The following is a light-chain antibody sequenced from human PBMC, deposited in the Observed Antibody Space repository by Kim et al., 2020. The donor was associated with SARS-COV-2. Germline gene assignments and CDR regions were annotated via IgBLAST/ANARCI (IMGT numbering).Light chain of an antibody. V-gene: IGKV3-11*01. CDR3: QQRSNWPSYT. CDR1: QSVSSY. Sequence: LSPGERATRSCRASQSVSSYLAWYQQKPGQAPRLLIYDASNRATGIPARFSGSGSGTDFTLTISSPEPEDFAVYYCQQRSNWPSYTFGQGTKLEI. J-gene: IGKJ2*01. CDR2: DAS.